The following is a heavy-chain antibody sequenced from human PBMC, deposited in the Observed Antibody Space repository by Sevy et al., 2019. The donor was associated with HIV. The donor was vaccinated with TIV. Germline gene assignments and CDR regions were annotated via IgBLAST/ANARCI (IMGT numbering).Heavy chain of an antibody. Sequence: GGSLRLSCAASGFTFSNYNMNWVRQAPGRGLEWVSSISSSSRYIYYADSMKGRFTISRDNAKNSLYLQMNSLRAEDTAVYYCARVVAYCSGGSCFPGYYYGMDVWGQGTTVTVSS. V-gene: IGHV3-21*01. CDR1: GFTFSNYN. J-gene: IGHJ6*02. CDR3: ARVVAYCSGGSCFPGYYYGMDV. D-gene: IGHD2-15*01. CDR2: ISSSSRYI.